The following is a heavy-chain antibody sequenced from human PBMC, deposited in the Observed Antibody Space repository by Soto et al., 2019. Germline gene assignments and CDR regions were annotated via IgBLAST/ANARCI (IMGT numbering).Heavy chain of an antibody. CDR2: ISTYNGHT. CDR1: GYNFSSYG. CDR3: ARDRRFLEWLPFDY. Sequence: GASVKVSCKASGYNFSSYGISWVRQAPGQGLEWMGWISTYNGHTTYAQKLQGRVSMTTDTSTNTAYMELRNLRSDDTAVYYCARDRRFLEWLPFDYWGQGTLVTVSS. D-gene: IGHD3-3*01. J-gene: IGHJ4*02. V-gene: IGHV1-18*01.